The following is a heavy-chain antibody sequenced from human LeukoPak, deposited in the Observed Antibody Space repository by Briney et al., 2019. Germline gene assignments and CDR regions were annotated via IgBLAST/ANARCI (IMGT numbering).Heavy chain of an antibody. CDR1: GGSISSYY. V-gene: IGHV4-59*08. J-gene: IGHJ5*02. CDR3: ARGYYYGSGSYPWFDP. Sequence: PSETLSLTSTVSGGSISSYYWSWIRQPPGKGLEWIGYIYYSGSTNYNPSLKSRVTISVDTSKNQFSLKLSSVTAADTAVYYCARGYYYGSGSYPWFDPWGQGTLVTVSS. D-gene: IGHD3-10*01. CDR2: IYYSGST.